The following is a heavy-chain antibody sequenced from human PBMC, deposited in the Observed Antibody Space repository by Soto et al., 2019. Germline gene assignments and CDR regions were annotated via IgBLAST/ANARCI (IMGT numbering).Heavy chain of an antibody. Sequence: GGSLRLSCAASGFTFSSYSMNWVRQAPGKGLEWVSYISSSSSTIYYADSVKGRFTISRDNAKNSLYLQMNSLRDEDTAVYYCARAQYSGYDSSHYYYYYGMDVWGQGTTVTVSS. D-gene: IGHD5-12*01. J-gene: IGHJ6*02. CDR1: GFTFSSYS. CDR3: ARAQYSGYDSSHYYYYYGMDV. CDR2: ISSSSSTI. V-gene: IGHV3-48*02.